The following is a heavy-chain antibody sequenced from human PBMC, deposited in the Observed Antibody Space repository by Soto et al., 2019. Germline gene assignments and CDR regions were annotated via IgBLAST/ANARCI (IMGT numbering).Heavy chain of an antibody. D-gene: IGHD1-26*01. CDR1: GFTVSSNC. Sequence: GGSLRLSCAASGFTVSSNCMSWVRQATGKGLEWVSVIYSGGSTYYADSVKGRFTISRDNSKNTLYLQMNSLRAEDTAVYYCAREKQESGCYSYYFDYWGQGTLVTVSS. V-gene: IGHV3-53*01. CDR2: IYSGGST. J-gene: IGHJ4*02. CDR3: AREKQESGCYSYYFDY.